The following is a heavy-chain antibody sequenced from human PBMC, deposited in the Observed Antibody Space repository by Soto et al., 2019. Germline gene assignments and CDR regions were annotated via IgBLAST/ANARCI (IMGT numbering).Heavy chain of an antibody. V-gene: IGHV1-46*03. CDR2: INPSGGST. CDR1: GYTFTSYY. Sequence: ASVKVSCKASGYTFTSYYMHWVRQAPGQGLEWMGIINPSGGSTSYAQKIQGRVTMTRDTSTSTVNMELSSLRSEDTAVYYCARFDILTGFDYWGQGTLVTVSS. D-gene: IGHD3-9*01. J-gene: IGHJ4*02. CDR3: ARFDILTGFDY.